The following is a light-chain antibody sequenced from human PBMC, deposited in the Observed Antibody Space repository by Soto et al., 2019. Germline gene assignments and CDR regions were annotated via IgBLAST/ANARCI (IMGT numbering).Light chain of an antibody. CDR3: QQFSSYPLT. J-gene: IGKJ4*01. Sequence: DIQLTQSPSFLSASVGDRVTITCRASQGIRSYLAWYQQEPGKAPKLLIYAASTLQSGVPSRFSGSGSGTEFTLTISSLQPEDFATYYCQQFSSYPLTFGGGTKVEIK. V-gene: IGKV1-9*01. CDR1: QGIRSY. CDR2: AAS.